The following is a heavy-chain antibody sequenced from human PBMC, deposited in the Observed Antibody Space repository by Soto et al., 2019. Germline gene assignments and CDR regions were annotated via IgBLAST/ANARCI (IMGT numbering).Heavy chain of an antibody. CDR1: GYTFTSYG. Sequence: QVQLVQSGAEVQKPGASVKVSCKASGYTFTSYGISWVRQAPGQGLEWMGWISAYNGNTNYAQKLQGRVTMTTDTSTSTAYMELRSLRSDDTAVYYCARFIAVIRSGGSCYLSCPSDYMDVWGKGTTVTVSS. CDR3: ARFIAVIRSGGSCYLSCPSDYMDV. V-gene: IGHV1-18*01. D-gene: IGHD2-15*01. CDR2: ISAYNGNT. J-gene: IGHJ6*03.